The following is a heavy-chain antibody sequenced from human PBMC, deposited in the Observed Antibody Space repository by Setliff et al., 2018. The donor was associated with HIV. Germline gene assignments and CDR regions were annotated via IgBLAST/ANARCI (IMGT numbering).Heavy chain of an antibody. J-gene: IGHJ6*03. V-gene: IGHV3-7*03. Sequence: PGGSLRLSCAASRFDFNNYWMCWVRQAPGKGLEWVANIGQDGSEKNYADSVKGRFTISRDNAKNSLYLQMNSLRAEDTALYYCARTREYYYGSGSPSSYYYMDVWGKGTTVTVSS. D-gene: IGHD3-10*01. CDR1: RFDFNNYW. CDR2: IGQDGSEK. CDR3: ARTREYYYGSGSPSSYYYMDV.